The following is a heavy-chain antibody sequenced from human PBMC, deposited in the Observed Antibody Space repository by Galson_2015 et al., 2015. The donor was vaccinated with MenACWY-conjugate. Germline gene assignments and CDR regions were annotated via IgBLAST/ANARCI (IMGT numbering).Heavy chain of an antibody. D-gene: IGHD1-26*01. CDR2: ISPGDSNT. CDR1: GYIFTTYW. Sequence: QSGAEVKQPGESLKISCKASGYIFTTYWIAWVRQMPGKGLEWMGLISPGDSNTRYSPSFQGQVTISADKSISTAYLQWSSLEASDTAMYYCARHPPGGRGMDVWGQGTTVTVSS. CDR3: ARHPPGGRGMDV. V-gene: IGHV5-51*01. J-gene: IGHJ6*02.